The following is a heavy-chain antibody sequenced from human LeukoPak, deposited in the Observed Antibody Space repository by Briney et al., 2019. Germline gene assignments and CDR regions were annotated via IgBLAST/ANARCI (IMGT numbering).Heavy chain of an antibody. CDR1: GGSISSYY. Sequence: SETLSLTCTVSGGSISSYYWSWIRQPPGKGLEWIGYIYYSGSTNYNPSLKSRVTISVDTSKNQFSLKLSSVTAADTAVYYCARGNWNRRNFDYWGQGTLVTVSS. V-gene: IGHV4-59*01. D-gene: IGHD1-20*01. CDR3: ARGNWNRRNFDY. J-gene: IGHJ4*02. CDR2: IYYSGST.